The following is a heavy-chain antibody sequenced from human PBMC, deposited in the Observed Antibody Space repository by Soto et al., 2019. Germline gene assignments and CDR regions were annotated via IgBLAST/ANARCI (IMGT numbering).Heavy chain of an antibody. V-gene: IGHV1-24*01. CDR1: GYTLTELP. J-gene: IGHJ5*02. D-gene: IGHD3-3*01. Sequence: ASVKVSCKVSGYTLTELPMHWVRQAPGKGLEWMGGFDPEDGETIYAQKFQGRVTMTEDTSTDTAYMELSSLRSEDTAVYYCATLSNDFWSGPNNWFDPWGQGTLVTVSS. CDR3: ATLSNDFWSGPNNWFDP. CDR2: FDPEDGET.